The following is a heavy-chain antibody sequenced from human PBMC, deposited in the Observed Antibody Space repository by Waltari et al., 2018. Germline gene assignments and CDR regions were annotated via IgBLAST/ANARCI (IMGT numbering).Heavy chain of an antibody. CDR2: VRYEGGSR. J-gene: IGHJ4*02. CDR1: RFSFITYD. Sequence: QVQLVESGGGVVQPGGSLRVSCAACRFSFITYDMHWVRQAPGKGLQWVAFVRYEGGSRYYADSVKGRFTITRDNSKNTLYLQVNGLRAEDTAVYYCATIGGATGFDYWGQGTPVTVSS. V-gene: IGHV3-30*02. CDR3: ATIGGATGFDY. D-gene: IGHD1-26*01.